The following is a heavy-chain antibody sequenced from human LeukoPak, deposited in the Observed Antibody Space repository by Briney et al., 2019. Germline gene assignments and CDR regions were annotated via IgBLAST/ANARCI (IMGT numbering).Heavy chain of an antibody. CDR1: GGTFSSYA. Sequence: SVKVSCKASGGTFSSYAISWVRQAPGQGLEWMGRIRPILGIANYAQKFQGRVTITADKSTSTAYMELSSLRSEDTAVYYCARDRYCSGGSCYSYYYGMDVWGQGTTVTVSS. CDR3: ARDRYCSGGSCYSYYYGMDV. CDR2: IRPILGIA. D-gene: IGHD2-15*01. V-gene: IGHV1-69*04. J-gene: IGHJ6*02.